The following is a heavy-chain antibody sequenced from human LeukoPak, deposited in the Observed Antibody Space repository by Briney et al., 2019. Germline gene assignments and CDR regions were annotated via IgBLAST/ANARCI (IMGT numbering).Heavy chain of an antibody. CDR3: TSYNTRDAFHI. CDR2: IKSKTDGGTT. D-gene: IGHD1-14*01. J-gene: IGHJ3*02. Sequence: GGSLRLSCAVSGFTVNYAWMSWVRQAPGKGLEWVGGIKSKTDGGTTDYAAPVKGRFTISRDDSKNTLYLEMNSLKTEDTAVYYCTSYNTRDAFHIWGQGTMVTVSS. V-gene: IGHV3-15*01. CDR1: GFTVNYAW.